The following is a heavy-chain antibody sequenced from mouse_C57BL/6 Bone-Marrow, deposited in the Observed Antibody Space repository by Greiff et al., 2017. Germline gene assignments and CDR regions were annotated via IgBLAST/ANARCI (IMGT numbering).Heavy chain of an antibody. CDR2: INPGSGGT. CDR3: ARGGLRRMDY. Sequence: QVQLLQSGAELVRPGTSVKVSCKASGYAFTNYLIEWVKQRPGQGLEWIGVINPGSGGTNYNEKFKGKATLTADKSSSTAYMQLSSLTSEDSAVYFCARGGLRRMDYWGQGTSVTVSS. D-gene: IGHD2-4*01. J-gene: IGHJ4*01. V-gene: IGHV1-54*01. CDR1: GYAFTNYL.